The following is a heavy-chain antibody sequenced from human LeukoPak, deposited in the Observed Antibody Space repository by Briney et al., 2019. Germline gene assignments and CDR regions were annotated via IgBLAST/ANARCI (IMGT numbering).Heavy chain of an antibody. J-gene: IGHJ4*02. Sequence: SETLSLTCTVSGYSISSSYYWGWIRQPPGKGLEWIGSIYYSGSTYYNPSLKSRVTISVDTSKNQFSLKLSSVTAADTAVYYCAREVYSGCDYRIDYWGQGTLVTVSS. CDR1: GYSISSSYY. D-gene: IGHD5-12*01. CDR2: IYYSGST. CDR3: AREVYSGCDYRIDY. V-gene: IGHV4-38-2*02.